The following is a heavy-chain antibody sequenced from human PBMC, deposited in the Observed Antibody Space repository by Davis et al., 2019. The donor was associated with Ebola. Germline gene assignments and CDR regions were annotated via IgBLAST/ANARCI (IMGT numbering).Heavy chain of an antibody. CDR3: ARGTSTLALGWFDP. D-gene: IGHD2/OR15-2a*01. J-gene: IGHJ5*02. Sequence: PGGSLRLSCAASGFTFSSYSMNWVRQAPGKGLEWVSSISSSSSYIYYADSVKGRFTISRDNAKNSLYLQMNSLRAEDTAVYYCARGTSTLALGWFDPWGQGTLVTVSS. CDR2: ISSSSSYI. CDR1: GFTFSSYS. V-gene: IGHV3-21*01.